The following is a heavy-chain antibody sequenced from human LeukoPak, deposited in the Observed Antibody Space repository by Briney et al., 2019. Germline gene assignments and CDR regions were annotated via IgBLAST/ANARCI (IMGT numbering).Heavy chain of an antibody. CDR1: GFTFSSYA. J-gene: IGHJ3*01. V-gene: IGHV3-23*01. CDR2: IGASGADT. Sequence: GGSLRLSCAASGFTFSSYAMSWVRQAPGKGLDWVSVIGASGADTYYADSVKGRFTISRDNAKNTLYLHMRSLRAEDTAVYFCARRPRDSSGYYLGAFHAWGQGTTVIVSS. D-gene: IGHD3-22*01. CDR3: ARRPRDSSGYYLGAFHA.